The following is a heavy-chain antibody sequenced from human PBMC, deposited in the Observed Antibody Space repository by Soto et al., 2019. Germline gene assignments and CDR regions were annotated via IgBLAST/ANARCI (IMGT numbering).Heavy chain of an antibody. V-gene: IGHV1-24*01. CDR2: FDPEDGET. CDR1: GYTLTEFS. J-gene: IGHJ4*02. D-gene: IGHD1-1*01. Sequence: QAQLIQSGAEVKKPGASVKVSCKVSGYTLTEFSMHWVRQAPGKGLEWMGGFDPEDGETIYAQKFQGRASMTEHTSIDTAYMQLSSLRSEDTAVYFCAAGGTRWLHSPFDYWGQGTLVTVSS. CDR3: AAGGTRWLHSPFDY.